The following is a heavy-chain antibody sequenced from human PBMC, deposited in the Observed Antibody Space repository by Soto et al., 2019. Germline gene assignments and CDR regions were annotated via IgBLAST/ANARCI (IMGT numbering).Heavy chain of an antibody. J-gene: IGHJ4*02. Sequence: GGSLRLSCAASGFTFSSYAMSWVRQAPGKGLEWVSAISGSGGSTYYADSVKGRFTISRDNSKNTLYLQMNSLRAEDTAVDYCAKGASGYCSSTSCYRLHFDYWGQGTLVTVSS. V-gene: IGHV3-23*01. CDR1: GFTFSSYA. D-gene: IGHD2-2*02. CDR3: AKGASGYCSSTSCYRLHFDY. CDR2: ISGSGGST.